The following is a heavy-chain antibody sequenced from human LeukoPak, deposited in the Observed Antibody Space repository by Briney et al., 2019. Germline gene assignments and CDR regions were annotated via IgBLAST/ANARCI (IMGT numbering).Heavy chain of an antibody. CDR3: ARLDQLQDYWYFDL. J-gene: IGHJ2*01. CDR1: GGSISSSSFY. V-gene: IGHV4-39*07. CDR2: ITRSGST. Sequence: SQTLSLTCTVSGGSISSSSFYGGWIRQPPGKGLEWIGEITRSGSTNYNPSLKSRVTMSLHTSKNQFSLRLSSVTAADTAAYYCARLDQLQDYWYFDLWGRGTLVTVSS.